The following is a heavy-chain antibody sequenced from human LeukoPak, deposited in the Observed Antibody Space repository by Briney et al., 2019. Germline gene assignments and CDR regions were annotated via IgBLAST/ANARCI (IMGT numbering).Heavy chain of an antibody. V-gene: IGHV3-11*01. D-gene: IGHD1-26*01. CDR1: GFTFSDYS. J-gene: IGHJ4*02. CDR3: AKNPTPRIVGVYFYFDY. CDR2: ISSSGFTI. Sequence: GGSLRLSCAASGFTFSDYSMTWIRQAAGKGLEWVSYISSSGFTIYYADSVKGRFTISRDTSKNTLYLQMNSLRAEDTAIYYCAKNPTPRIVGVYFYFDYWGQGTLVTVSS.